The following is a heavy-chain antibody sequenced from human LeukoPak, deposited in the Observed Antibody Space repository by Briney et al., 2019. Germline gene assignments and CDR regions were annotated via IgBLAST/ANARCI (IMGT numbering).Heavy chain of an antibody. J-gene: IGHJ4*02. CDR2: ISYDGSNK. CDR1: GFTFSSYA. Sequence: QSGGSLRLSCAASGFTFSSYAMSWVRQAPGKGLEWVAVISYDGSNKYYADSVKGRFTISRDNSKNTLYLQMNSLRAEDTAVYYCARIPDYGSGDKYAHTYYFDYWGQGTLVTVSS. CDR3: ARIPDYGSGDKYAHTYYFDY. D-gene: IGHD3-10*01. V-gene: IGHV3-30-3*01.